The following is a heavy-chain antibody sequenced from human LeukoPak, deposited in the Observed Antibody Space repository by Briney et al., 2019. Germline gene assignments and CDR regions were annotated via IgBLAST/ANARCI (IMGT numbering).Heavy chain of an antibody. V-gene: IGHV1-2*06. D-gene: IGHD3-22*01. CDR2: INPNSGGT. CDR3: ARSYSYYYDSDIDY. J-gene: IGHJ4*02. CDR1: GYTFTGYY. Sequence: ASVKVSCKASGYTFTGYYKHWVRQAPGQGLEWMGRINPNSGGTNYAQKFQGRVTMTRDTSISTAYMELSRLRSDDTAVYYCARSYSYYYDSDIDYWGQGTLVTVSS.